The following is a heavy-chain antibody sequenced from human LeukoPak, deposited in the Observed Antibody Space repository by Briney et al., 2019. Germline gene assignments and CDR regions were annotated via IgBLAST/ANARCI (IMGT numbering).Heavy chain of an antibody. CDR2: VYYSGNT. V-gene: IGHV4-39*01. CDR1: DGSITSSSYY. D-gene: IGHD1-1*01. Sequence: SETLSLTCSVSDGSITSSSYYWGWIRQPPGKGLEWIGSVYYSGNTYYNPSLKSRVTISVDKSKNQFSLKLSSVTAADTAMYYCARGPTISETGYFDYWGQGTLVTVSS. J-gene: IGHJ4*03. CDR3: ARGPTISETGYFDY.